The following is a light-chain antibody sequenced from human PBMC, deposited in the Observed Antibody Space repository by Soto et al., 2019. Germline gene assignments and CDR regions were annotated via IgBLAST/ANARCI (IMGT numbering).Light chain of an antibody. CDR2: KAS. Sequence: DIQMTQSPSTLSASVGDRVTITCRASQSIRSWLAWYQQKPGKAPNLLIYKASSLESGVTSRFSGSGSGTEFTLTISSLQPDDFATYYCLQYDSYSGTFGQGTKVEIK. CDR3: LQYDSYSGT. J-gene: IGKJ1*01. CDR1: QSIRSW. V-gene: IGKV1-5*03.